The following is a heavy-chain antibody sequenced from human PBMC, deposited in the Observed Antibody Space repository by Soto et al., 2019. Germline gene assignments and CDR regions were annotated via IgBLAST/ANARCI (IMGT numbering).Heavy chain of an antibody. CDR2: INYSGST. V-gene: IGHV4-30-4*01. D-gene: IGHD3-16*02. Sequence: QVQLQESGPGLVKPSQTLSLTCTVSGGSISSGDYYWSWIRQPPGKGLEWIGYINYSGSTFYSPSLKSRVIISVDTSKNQFSLKLSSVTAADTAVYFCVRVNCFGELSVDYWGQGTLVTVSS. CDR3: VRVNCFGELSVDY. J-gene: IGHJ4*02. CDR1: GGSISSGDYY.